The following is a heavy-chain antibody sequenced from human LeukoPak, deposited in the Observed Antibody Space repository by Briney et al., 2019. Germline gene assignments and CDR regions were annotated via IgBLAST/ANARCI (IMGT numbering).Heavy chain of an antibody. CDR2: IWYDGSNK. D-gene: IGHD2-15*01. CDR3: ARARGYCSGGSCFDGMDV. CDR1: GFTFSSYG. Sequence: GSLRLSCAASGFTFSSYGMHWVRQAAGKGLEWVAVIWYDGSNKYYADSVKGRFTISRDNSKNTLYLQMNSLRAEDTAVYYCARARGYCSGGSCFDGMDVWGQGTTVTVSS. V-gene: IGHV3-33*01. J-gene: IGHJ6*02.